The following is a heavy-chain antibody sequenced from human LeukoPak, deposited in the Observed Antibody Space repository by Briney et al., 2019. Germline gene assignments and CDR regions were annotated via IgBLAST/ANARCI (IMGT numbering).Heavy chain of an antibody. CDR1: GGSISSYY. CDR3: ARYYGFYGMDV. Sequence: PSETLSLTCTVSGGSISSYYWSWIRQPPGKGLEWIGYIYYSGSTNYNPSLKSRVTISVDTSKNQFSLKLSSVTAADTAVYYCARYYGFYGMDVWGQGTTVTVSS. CDR2: IYYSGST. V-gene: IGHV4-59*01. J-gene: IGHJ6*02.